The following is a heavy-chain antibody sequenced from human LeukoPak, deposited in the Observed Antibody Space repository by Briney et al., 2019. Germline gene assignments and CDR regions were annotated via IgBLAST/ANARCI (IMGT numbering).Heavy chain of an antibody. CDR1: GDTFSSYT. J-gene: IGHJ3*02. V-gene: IGHV1-69*02. D-gene: IGHD1-7*01. CDR3: ARGSITGTTDDAFDI. CDR2: IIPILGIA. Sequence: SVKVSCKASGDTFSSYTINWVRQAPGQGLEWMGRIIPILGIANYAQKFQGRVTITADKSTSTAYMELSSLRSEDTAVYYCARGSITGTTDDAFDIWGQGTMVTVSS.